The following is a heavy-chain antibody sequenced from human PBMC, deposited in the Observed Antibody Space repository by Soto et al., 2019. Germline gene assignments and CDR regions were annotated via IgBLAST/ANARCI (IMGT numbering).Heavy chain of an antibody. Sequence: PSETLSLTCTVSGGSISSSNNYWGWIRQPPGKGLEWIGTIYYSGSTYYNPSLKSRVNISVDTSKNQFSLKLTSVTAADTALYYFARRSGYNFYYNYYGMDVWGQGTTVTVSS. V-gene: IGHV4-39*01. CDR1: GGSISSSNNY. CDR2: IYYSGST. J-gene: IGHJ6*02. D-gene: IGHD3-22*01. CDR3: ARRSGYNFYYNYYGMDV.